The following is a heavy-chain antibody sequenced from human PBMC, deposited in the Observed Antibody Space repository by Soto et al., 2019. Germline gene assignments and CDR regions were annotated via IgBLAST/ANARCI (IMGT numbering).Heavy chain of an antibody. CDR2: INSDGSST. CDR3: ARVKQYYYGSGSYYGGYYYYYYMDV. D-gene: IGHD3-10*01. Sequence: EVQLVESGGGLVQPGGSLRLSCAASGFTFSSYWMHWVRQAPGKGLVCVSRINSDGSSTSYADSVKGRFTISRDNAKNTLYLQMNSLRAEDTAVYYCARVKQYYYGSGSYYGGYYYYYYMDVWGKGTTVTVSS. CDR1: GFTFSSYW. J-gene: IGHJ6*03. V-gene: IGHV3-74*01.